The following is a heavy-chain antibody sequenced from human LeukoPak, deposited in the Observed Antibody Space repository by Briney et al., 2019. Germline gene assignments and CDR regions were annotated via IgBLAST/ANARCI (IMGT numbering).Heavy chain of an antibody. D-gene: IGHD3-22*01. CDR3: ACRKYYDSTGYFDY. Sequence: SGTLSLTCAVSGGSISSDNWWSWVRQPPGKGLEWMGEIYHRGSTNYNPSLKSRVTISVDKSKNQSSLKLSSVTAADTAVYYCACRKYYDSTGYFDYWGQGTLVTVSS. J-gene: IGHJ4*02. V-gene: IGHV4-4*02. CDR1: GGSISSDNW. CDR2: IYHRGST.